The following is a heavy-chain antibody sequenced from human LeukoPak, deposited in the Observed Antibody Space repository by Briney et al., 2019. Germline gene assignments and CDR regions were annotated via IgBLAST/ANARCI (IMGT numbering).Heavy chain of an antibody. CDR1: GLTFRGYS. J-gene: IGHJ4*02. CDR3: AKALHFWSGIDY. V-gene: IGHV3-23*01. D-gene: IGHD3-3*02. CDR2: INDRGRA. Sequence: AESLCLSCAASGLTFRGYSMSWVRQAPGKGLEWVGGINDRGRAIYTDSVTGRFTISRDNSKNTLYLQMNSLRAEDTAIYYCAKALHFWSGIDYWGQGPVVTVSS.